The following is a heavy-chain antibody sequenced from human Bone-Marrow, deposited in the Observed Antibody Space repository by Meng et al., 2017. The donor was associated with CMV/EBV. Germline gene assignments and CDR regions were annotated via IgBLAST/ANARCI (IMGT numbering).Heavy chain of an antibody. V-gene: IGHV1-46*01. J-gene: IGHJ6*02. CDR1: GYTFTSYY. D-gene: IGHD2-2*01. Sequence: ASVKVSCKASGYTFTSYYMHWVRQAPGQGLEWMGIISPSSGITNYAQKFQGRLTMTGDTSTSTVYMELSSLRSEDTAVYYCARGSIGYCSSTSCYLRTFSVMDVWGQGTTVTVSS. CDR2: ISPSSGIT. CDR3: ARGSIGYCSSTSCYLRTFSVMDV.